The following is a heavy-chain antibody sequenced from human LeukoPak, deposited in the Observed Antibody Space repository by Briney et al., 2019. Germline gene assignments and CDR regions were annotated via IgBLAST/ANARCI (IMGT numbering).Heavy chain of an antibody. CDR3: ARVEFSPAAAGFFDY. CDR1: GGSISSSSYY. D-gene: IGHD6-13*01. CDR2: IYYSGST. Sequence: SETLSLTCTVSGGSISSSSYYWGWIRQPPGKGLEWIGSIYYSGSTYYNPSLKSRVTISVDTSKNQFSLKLSSVTAADTGVYYCARVEFSPAAAGFFDYWGQGTLVTVSS. V-gene: IGHV4-39*07. J-gene: IGHJ4*02.